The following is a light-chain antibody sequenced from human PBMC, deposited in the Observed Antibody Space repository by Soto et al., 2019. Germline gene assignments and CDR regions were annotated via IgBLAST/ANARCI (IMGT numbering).Light chain of an antibody. J-gene: IGKJ1*01. CDR3: HQTAGSLTWT. V-gene: IGKV1-39*01. CDR1: QNIRYS. CDR2: GAS. Sequence: DIQLTQSPSSLSASVGDRVTITCRASQNIRYSLNWYQQKPGKPPKVLIYGASYLQSGVPPRFSGSGSGTDFALTISGLQPEDFATYYCHQTAGSLTWTFGQEARVEAK.